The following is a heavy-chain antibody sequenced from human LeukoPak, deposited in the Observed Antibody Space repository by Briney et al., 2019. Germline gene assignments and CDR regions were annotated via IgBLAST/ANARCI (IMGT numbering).Heavy chain of an antibody. V-gene: IGHV3-23*01. Sequence: GGSLRLSCAASGFTFSSYAMSWVRQAPGKGQEWVSAISGSGGSTYYADSVKGRFTISRDNSKNTLYLQMNSLRAEDTAVYYCAKDLWRGNYYGSGSHDYWGQGTLVTVSS. CDR1: GFTFSSYA. CDR2: ISGSGGST. CDR3: AKDLWRGNYYGSGSHDY. D-gene: IGHD3-10*01. J-gene: IGHJ4*02.